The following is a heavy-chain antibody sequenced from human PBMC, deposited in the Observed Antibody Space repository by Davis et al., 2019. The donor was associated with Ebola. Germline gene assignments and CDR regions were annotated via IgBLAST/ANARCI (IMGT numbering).Heavy chain of an antibody. CDR2: IYYTGSA. V-gene: IGHV4-31*03. J-gene: IGHJ3*02. CDR1: GASISGGVYY. Sequence: PSETLSLTCTVSGASISGGVYYWSWIRQHPGQGLEWIGHIYYTGSAYYNPSLESRVSMSVDTSKNQFSLNLSSVNAADTAIFYCARWIGPMTPGATHDAFDIWGQGTMVTVSS. D-gene: IGHD4-23*01. CDR3: ARWIGPMTPGATHDAFDI.